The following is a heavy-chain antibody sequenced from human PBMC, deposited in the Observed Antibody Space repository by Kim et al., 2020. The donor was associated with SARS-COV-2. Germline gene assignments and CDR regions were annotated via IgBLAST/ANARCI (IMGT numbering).Heavy chain of an antibody. D-gene: IGHD6-6*01. J-gene: IGHJ5*02. V-gene: IGHV4-39*02. CDR3: ARLEYSSSSRLFDP. CDR2: IYYTGDT. Sequence: SETLSLTCTVSGGSVSSSNYYWGWIRQPPGKGLEWIGNIYYTGDTYNPSLKSRVTISVDTSKNHFSLKLSSLTAADTAVYYCARLEYSSSSRLFDPWGQGTLVTVSS. CDR1: GGSVSSSNYY.